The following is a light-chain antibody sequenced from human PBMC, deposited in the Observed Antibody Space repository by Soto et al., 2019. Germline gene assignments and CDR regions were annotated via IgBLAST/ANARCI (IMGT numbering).Light chain of an antibody. CDR2: GAS. Sequence: EIVMTQSPATLSVSPGDRVTLSCRASQSVSSDLAWYQQRPGQAPRLLIYGASTRATGIPARFSGTGSGTEFTLTISSLQSEDFAIYSCQQYNHWPPYTFGQGTKLEIK. V-gene: IGKV3-15*01. CDR1: QSVSSD. J-gene: IGKJ2*01. CDR3: QQYNHWPPYT.